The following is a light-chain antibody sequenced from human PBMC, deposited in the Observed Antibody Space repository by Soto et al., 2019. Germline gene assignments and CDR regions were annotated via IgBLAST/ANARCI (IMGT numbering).Light chain of an antibody. V-gene: IGLV2-11*01. CDR1: SSDVGGYNY. Sequence: QSVLTQPRSVSGSPGQSVTISCTGTSSDVGGYNYVSWYQQHPGKAPKLMIYDVSKRPSGVPDRFSGSKSGNTASLTISGLQAEDEADYYCCSYAGSYTLGVFGTVTKLTVL. J-gene: IGLJ1*01. CDR2: DVS. CDR3: CSYAGSYTLGV.